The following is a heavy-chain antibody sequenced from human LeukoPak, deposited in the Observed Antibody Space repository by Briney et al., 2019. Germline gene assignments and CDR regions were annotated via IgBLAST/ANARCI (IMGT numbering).Heavy chain of an antibody. D-gene: IGHD2-15*01. CDR2: IYPGDSHT. CDR1: GYSFTNYW. V-gene: IGHV5-51*01. J-gene: IGHJ6*02. Sequence: GESLKISCKDSGYSFTNYWIGWGRQMPGKGLGWMGIIYPGDSHTRYSPSFQGQVTISADKSIGTAYLQWSSLKASDTAIYYCAGGPTVYGMDVWGQGTTVTVSS. CDR3: AGGPTVYGMDV.